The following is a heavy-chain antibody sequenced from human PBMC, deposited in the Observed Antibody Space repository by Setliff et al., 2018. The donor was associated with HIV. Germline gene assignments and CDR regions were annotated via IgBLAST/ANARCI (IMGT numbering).Heavy chain of an antibody. CDR3: ARVYCSTRSCVDEWYFDY. CDR2: MNPNSGNT. D-gene: IGHD2-2*01. V-gene: IGHV1-8*03. J-gene: IGHJ4*02. CDR1: GYTFTSYD. Sequence: ASVKVSCKASGYTFTSYDINWVRQATGQGLEWMAWMNPNSGNTGYTQKFQGRVTITRNTSITTAYMELSSLRSEDTAIYYCARVYCSTRSCVDEWYFDYWGQGTLVTVSS.